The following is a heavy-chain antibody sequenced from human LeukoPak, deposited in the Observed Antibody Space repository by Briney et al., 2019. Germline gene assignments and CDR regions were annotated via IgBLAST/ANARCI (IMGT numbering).Heavy chain of an antibody. CDR2: IEQDSSAT. CDR1: GFTFNTYA. Sequence: GGSLRLSCAASGFTFNTYAMTWVRQAPGRGLEWVSTIEQDSSATYSADSVRGRFAISRDNSKNTLYLQLNSLTAEDTAMYYCAKDEGRLITNWYRQYWGQGTPVTVSS. D-gene: IGHD1-1*01. CDR3: AKDEGRLITNWYRQY. V-gene: IGHV3-23*01. J-gene: IGHJ4*02.